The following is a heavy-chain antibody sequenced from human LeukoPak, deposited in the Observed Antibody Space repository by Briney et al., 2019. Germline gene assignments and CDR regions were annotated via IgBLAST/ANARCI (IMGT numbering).Heavy chain of an antibody. CDR3: ARGRRRFLEWLLPYFDY. Sequence: GSTIYYADSVKGRFTISRDNAKNSLYLQMNSLRAEDTAVYYCARGRRRFLEWLLPYFDYWGQGTLVTVSS. J-gene: IGHJ4*02. CDR2: GSTI. D-gene: IGHD3-3*01. V-gene: IGHV3-11*01.